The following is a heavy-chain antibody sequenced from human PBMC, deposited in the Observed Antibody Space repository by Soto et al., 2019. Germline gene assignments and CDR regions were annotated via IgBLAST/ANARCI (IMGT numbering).Heavy chain of an antibody. CDR3: ATVFEH. CDR2: VDSDGSGT. J-gene: IGHJ4*02. Sequence: EVQLVESGGGSVQPGGSLRLSCVASGITFSGYWMHWVRQVPGKGLVWVARVDSDGSGTSYADSVKGRFTISRDNAKNTLYLQMSSRRVEDTAVYYCATVFEHWGQGIPVTVSS. V-gene: IGHV3-74*01. CDR1: GITFSGYW.